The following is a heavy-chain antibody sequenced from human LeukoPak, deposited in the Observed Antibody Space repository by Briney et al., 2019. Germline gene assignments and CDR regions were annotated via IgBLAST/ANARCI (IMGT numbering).Heavy chain of an antibody. J-gene: IGHJ6*02. V-gene: IGHV1-69*04. D-gene: IGHD2-15*01. Sequence: ASVKVSCKASGGTFSSYAISWVRQAPGQGLEWMGRIIPILGIANYAQKFQGGVTITADKSTSTAYMELSSLRSEDTAVYYCAMAPYCSGGSCYWYYYYGMDVWGQGTTVTVSS. CDR3: AMAPYCSGGSCYWYYYYGMDV. CDR2: IIPILGIA. CDR1: GGTFSSYA.